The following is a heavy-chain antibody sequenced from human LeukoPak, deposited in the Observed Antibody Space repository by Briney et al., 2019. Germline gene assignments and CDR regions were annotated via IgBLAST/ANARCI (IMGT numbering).Heavy chain of an antibody. V-gene: IGHV3-23*01. D-gene: IGHD5-18*01. CDR1: GFTFSTYA. CDR2: ISGSGGGT. Sequence: GGSLRLSCAASGFTFSTYAMSWVRQAPGKGLEWVSAISGSGGGTYYADSVKGRFTISRDNSKNTMFLQMNSLRADDTAVYYCARSTRRDTEGALAEYFQHWGQGTLVTVSS. CDR3: ARSTRRDTEGALAEYFQH. J-gene: IGHJ1*01.